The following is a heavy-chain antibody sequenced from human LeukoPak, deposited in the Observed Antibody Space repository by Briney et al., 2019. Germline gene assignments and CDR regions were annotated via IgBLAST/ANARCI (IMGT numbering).Heavy chain of an antibody. J-gene: IGHJ4*02. CDR3: AGGYYKTSPDY. CDR2: INHSGST. V-gene: IGHV4-34*01. CDR1: GGSFSGYY. Sequence: PSETLSLTCAVYGGSFSGYYWSWIRQPPGKGLEWIGEINHSGSTNYNPSLKSRVTISVDTSKNQFSLKLSSVTAADTAVYYCAGGYYKTSPDYWGQGTLVTVSS. D-gene: IGHD3-3*01.